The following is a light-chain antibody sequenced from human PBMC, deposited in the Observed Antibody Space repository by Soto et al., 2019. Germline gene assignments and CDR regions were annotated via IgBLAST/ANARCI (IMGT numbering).Light chain of an antibody. CDR3: QQRANWPLTT. V-gene: IGKV3-15*01. CDR1: QSVSSN. CDR2: GAS. Sequence: EIVMTQSPATLSVSPGERATLSCRASQSVSSNLAWYQQKPGQAPRLLIYGASTRATGIPARFSGSGSGTEFTLTISSLQSEDFAVYYCQQRANWPLTTFGHGTRLEIK. J-gene: IGKJ5*01.